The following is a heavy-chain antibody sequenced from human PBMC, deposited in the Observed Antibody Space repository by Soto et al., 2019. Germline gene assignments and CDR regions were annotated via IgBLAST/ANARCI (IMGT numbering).Heavy chain of an antibody. CDR2: ISAYNGNT. J-gene: IGHJ5*02. CDR1: GYTFTSYG. Sequence: ASVKVSCKASGYTFTSYGISWVRQAPGQGLEWMGWISAYNGNTNYAQKLQGRVTMTTDTSTSTAYMGLRSLRSDDTAVYYCARDDDYDFWSGYNNWFDPWGQGTLVTVSS. V-gene: IGHV1-18*01. CDR3: ARDDDYDFWSGYNNWFDP. D-gene: IGHD3-3*01.